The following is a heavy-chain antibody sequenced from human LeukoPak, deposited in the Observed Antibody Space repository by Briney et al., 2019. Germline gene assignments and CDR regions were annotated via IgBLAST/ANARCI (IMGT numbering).Heavy chain of an antibody. J-gene: IGHJ5*02. V-gene: IGHV1-69*05. CDR1: GGTCSSYA. CDR3: ASQGRGIAARVPKGWFDP. Sequence: GASVKLSCKASGGTCSSYAISWVRQAPGHGLESIGGIIPIFGTANYAQKFQGRVTITTDESTSTAYMELSSLRSEDTAVYYCASQGRGIAARVPKGWFDPWGQGTLVTVSS. D-gene: IGHD6-6*01. CDR2: IIPIFGTA.